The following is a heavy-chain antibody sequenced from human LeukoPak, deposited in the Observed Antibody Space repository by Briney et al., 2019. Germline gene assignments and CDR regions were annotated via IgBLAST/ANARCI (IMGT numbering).Heavy chain of an antibody. CDR2: INPSGVST. CDR1: GYTFTSYY. J-gene: IGHJ4*02. CDR3: GRGGSYYKYDY. V-gene: IGHV1-46*01. D-gene: IGHD1-26*01. Sequence: ASVKVSCKASGYTFTSYYMHWVRQAPGQGLEWMGIINPSGVSTSSAQKLQGRVTMTRYTSTSTVYMELSRLRAEDTAVYYCGRGGSYYKYDYWGQGTLVTVSS.